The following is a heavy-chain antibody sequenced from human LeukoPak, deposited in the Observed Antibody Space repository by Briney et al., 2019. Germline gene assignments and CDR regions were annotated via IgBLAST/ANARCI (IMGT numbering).Heavy chain of an antibody. V-gene: IGHV3-23*01. CDR3: AKERLLWFGELLSPFAT. Sequence: PGGTLRLFCAASGFTFSSYAMSWVRQAPGKGLEWVSAISGSGGSTYYADSVKGRFTISRDNSKNTLYLQMNSLRAEDTAVYYCAKERLLWFGELLSPFATWGQGTLVTVSS. CDR2: ISGSGGST. J-gene: IGHJ5*02. CDR1: GFTFSSYA. D-gene: IGHD3-10*01.